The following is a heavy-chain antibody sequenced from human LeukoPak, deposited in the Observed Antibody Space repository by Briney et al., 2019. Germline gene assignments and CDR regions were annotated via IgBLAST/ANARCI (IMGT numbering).Heavy chain of an antibody. CDR3: AKDAEPGIVGASYYFDY. V-gene: IGHV3-9*01. CDR2: ISWNSGSI. D-gene: IGHD1-26*01. Sequence: GGSLRLSCAASGFTFSSYAMSWVRQAPGKGLEWVSGISWNSGSIGYADSVKGRFTISRDNAKNSLYLQMNSLRAEDTALYYCAKDAEPGIVGASYYFDYWGQGTLVTVSS. CDR1: GFTFSSYA. J-gene: IGHJ4*02.